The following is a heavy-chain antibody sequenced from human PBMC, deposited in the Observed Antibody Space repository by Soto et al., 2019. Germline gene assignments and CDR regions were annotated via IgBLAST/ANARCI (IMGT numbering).Heavy chain of an antibody. CDR1: GFNFSSYW. V-gene: IGHV3-74*01. D-gene: IGHD3-10*01. CDR2: INSDESST. Sequence: EVQLVESGGGLVQPGGSLRLSCAASGFNFSSYWMHWVRQAPGKGLVWVSRINSDESSTRYADSVKGRFTISRDNAKNTLYLQMNSRRVEGMAVYYCAGAEPASRSLWWFDLWGRGTLVTVSS. CDR3: AGAEPASRSLWWFDL. J-gene: IGHJ2*01.